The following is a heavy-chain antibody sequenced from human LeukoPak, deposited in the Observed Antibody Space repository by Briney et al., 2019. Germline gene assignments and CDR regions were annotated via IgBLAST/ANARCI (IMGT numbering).Heavy chain of an antibody. CDR3: ARDTAAAGPQIDY. CDR1: GFTFSSYG. Sequence: GGSLRLSCAASGFTFSSYGMHWVRQAPGKGLEWVAVIWYDGSNKYYADSVKGRFTISRDNSKNTLYLQMNSLRAEDTAVYYCARDTAAAGPQIDYWGQGTLVTVSS. CDR2: IWYDGSNK. D-gene: IGHD6-13*01. J-gene: IGHJ4*02. V-gene: IGHV3-33*01.